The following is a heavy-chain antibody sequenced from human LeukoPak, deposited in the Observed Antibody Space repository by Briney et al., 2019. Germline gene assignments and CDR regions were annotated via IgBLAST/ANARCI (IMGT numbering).Heavy chain of an antibody. CDR2: LYPGVGT. CDR3: ARLKFYDTTGYSPGHYMDV. CDR1: GGLIFRYY. Sequence: PSETLCLTYTVAGGLIFRYYWGWIRQTAGKGLECIGRLYPGVGTDYNPSLKSRVTMSVDTSKKRFALKLGAVTAAETTVYYCARLKFYDTTGYSPGHYMDVWGKGTTVTVSS. D-gene: IGHD3-22*01. J-gene: IGHJ6*03. V-gene: IGHV4-4*07.